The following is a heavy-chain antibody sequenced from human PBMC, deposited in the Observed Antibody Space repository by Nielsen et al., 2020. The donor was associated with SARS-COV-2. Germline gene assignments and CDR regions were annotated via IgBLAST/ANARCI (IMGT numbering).Heavy chain of an antibody. J-gene: IGHJ4*02. V-gene: IGHV3-21*03. CDR2: ISSSSSYI. D-gene: IGHD4-17*01. CDR3: TTAGDYGDYVSLFYFDY. CDR1: GFTFSSYS. Sequence: GESLKISCAASGFTFSSYSMNWVRQAPGKGLEWVSSISSSSSYIYYADSVKGRFTISRDNAKNSLYLQMNSLKTEDTAVYYCTTAGDYGDYVSLFYFDYWGQGTLVTVSS.